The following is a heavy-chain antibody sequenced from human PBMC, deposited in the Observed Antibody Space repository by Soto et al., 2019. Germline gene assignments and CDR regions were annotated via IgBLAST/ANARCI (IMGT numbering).Heavy chain of an antibody. CDR2: IYYSGNT. CDR1: GGSISSGRYY. D-gene: IGHD6-6*01. V-gene: IGHV4-39*01. J-gene: IGHJ6*02. Sequence: QLQLQESGPGLVRPSETLSLTCTVSGGSISSGRYYWGWIRQPPGKGLEWIGSIYYSGNTYYNPSLKSRLTMSVDTSKDQFSLKLSSVTAADTAVYYCARPRDYVYYGMDVWGQGTTVTVSS. CDR3: ARPRDYVYYGMDV.